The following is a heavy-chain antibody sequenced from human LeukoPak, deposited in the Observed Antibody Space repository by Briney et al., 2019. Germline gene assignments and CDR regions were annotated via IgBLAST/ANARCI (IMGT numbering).Heavy chain of an antibody. Sequence: GGSLRLSCAASGFTFDDYAMHWVRHAPGKGLEWVSGISWNSGSIGYADSVKGRFTISRDNAKNSLYLQMNSLRAEDPALYYCAKDKGYIAAAGFYFDYWGQGTLVTVSS. CDR2: ISWNSGSI. J-gene: IGHJ4*02. D-gene: IGHD6-13*01. V-gene: IGHV3-9*01. CDR1: GFTFDDYA. CDR3: AKDKGYIAAAGFYFDY.